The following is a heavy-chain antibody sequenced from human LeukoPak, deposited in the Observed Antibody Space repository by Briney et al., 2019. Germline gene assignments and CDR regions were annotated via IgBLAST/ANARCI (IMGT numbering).Heavy chain of an antibody. Sequence: ASVKVSCKASGYTFTDYYMHWVRQAPGQGLEWLGWINPNSGGTNYPPKFQRRLTMTRDTSISTAYMELTRLTSDDTAVYYCAREGPRSKGSGGAAFHIWGQGTMVTVSS. V-gene: IGHV1-2*02. CDR3: AREGPRSKGSGGAAFHI. CDR2: INPNSGGT. D-gene: IGHD6-19*01. CDR1: GYTFTDYY. J-gene: IGHJ3*02.